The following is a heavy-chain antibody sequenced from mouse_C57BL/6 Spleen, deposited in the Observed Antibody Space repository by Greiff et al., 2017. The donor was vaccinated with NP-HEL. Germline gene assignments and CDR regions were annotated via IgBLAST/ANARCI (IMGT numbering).Heavy chain of an antibody. J-gene: IGHJ2*01. CDR1: GYTFTSYW. V-gene: IGHV1-50*01. CDR2: IDPSDSYT. D-gene: IGHD1-1*01. CDR3: ARRGDYYADY. Sequence: QVHVKQPGAELVKPGASVKLSCKASGYTFTSYWMQWVKQRPGQGLEWIGEIDPSDSYTNYNQKFKGKATLTVDTSSSTAYMQLSSLTSEDSAVYYCARRGDYYADYWGQGTTLTVSS.